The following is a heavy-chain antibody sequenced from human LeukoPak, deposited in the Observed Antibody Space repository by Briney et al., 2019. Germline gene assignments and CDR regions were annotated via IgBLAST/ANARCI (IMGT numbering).Heavy chain of an antibody. CDR2: INPNSGDT. J-gene: IGHJ4*02. Sequence: GASVKVSCKASGYTFTSYYMHWVRQAPGQGLEWMGWINPNSGDTHYAQKFQGRVTMTSDTSISTAYMELSRLKSDDTAIYYCARQGSGLDYWGQGTLVTVSS. CDR1: GYTFTSYY. V-gene: IGHV1-2*02. CDR3: ARQGSGLDY. D-gene: IGHD3-10*01.